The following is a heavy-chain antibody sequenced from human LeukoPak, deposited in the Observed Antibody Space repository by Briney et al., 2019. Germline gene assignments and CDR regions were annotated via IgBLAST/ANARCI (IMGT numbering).Heavy chain of an antibody. CDR1: GFTFSDYY. D-gene: IGHD3-22*01. V-gene: IGHV3-11*04. CDR2: ISSSGSTI. CDR3: ARYPPIPSSAGDY. Sequence: GGSLRLSCAASGFTFSDYYMSWIRQAPGKGLEWVSYISSSGSTIYYADSVKGRFTISRDNAKNSLYLQMDSLRAEDTAVYYCARYPPIPSSAGDYWGQGTLVTVSS. J-gene: IGHJ4*02.